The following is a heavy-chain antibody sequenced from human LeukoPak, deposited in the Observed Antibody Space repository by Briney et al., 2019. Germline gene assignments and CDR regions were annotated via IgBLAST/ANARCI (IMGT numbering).Heavy chain of an antibody. CDR1: GYTFTSYD. J-gene: IGHJ6*03. Sequence: SVKVSCKASGYTFTSYDINWVRQATGQGLERMGWMNPNSGNTGYAQKFQGRVTITRNTSISTAYMELSSLRSEDTAVYYCAILSSTSYYYYYMDVWGKGTTVTVSS. CDR3: AILSSTSYYYYYMDV. V-gene: IGHV1-8*03. D-gene: IGHD2-2*01. CDR2: MNPNSGNT.